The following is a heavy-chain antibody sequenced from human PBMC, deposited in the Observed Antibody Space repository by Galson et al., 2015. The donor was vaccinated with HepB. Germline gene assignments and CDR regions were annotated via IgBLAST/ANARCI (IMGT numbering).Heavy chain of an antibody. D-gene: IGHD6-13*01. J-gene: IGHJ3*02. CDR1: GFTFGSYA. CDR3: ALQGPGIAAAEDAFDI. Sequence: SLRLSCAASGFTFGSYAMHWVRQAPGKGLEWVAVISYDGSNKYYADSVKGRFTISRDNSKNTLYLQMNSLRAEDTAVYYCALQGPGIAAAEDAFDIWGQGTMVTVSS. V-gene: IGHV3-30*04. CDR2: ISYDGSNK.